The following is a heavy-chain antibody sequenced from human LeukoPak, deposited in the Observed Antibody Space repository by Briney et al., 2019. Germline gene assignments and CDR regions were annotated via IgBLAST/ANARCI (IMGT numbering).Heavy chain of an antibody. CDR1: GGSFSGYY. CDR2: MNQRGGT. V-gene: IGHV4-34*01. CDR3: ARGDVGPRLQN. D-gene: IGHD6-6*01. J-gene: IGHJ4*02. Sequence: SETLSLTCAVYGGSFSGYYWTWIRQPPGKGLEWIGEMNQRGGTDYNPSLKSRVTISVDTSKNQFSLKLTSVTAADTAVYYCARGDVGPRLQNWGQGTLVTVPS.